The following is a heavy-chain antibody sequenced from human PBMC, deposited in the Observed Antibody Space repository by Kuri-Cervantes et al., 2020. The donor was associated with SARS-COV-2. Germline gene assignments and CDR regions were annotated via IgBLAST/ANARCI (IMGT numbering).Heavy chain of an antibody. D-gene: IGHD2-15*01. CDR3: AKGGCSGPPHFDY. V-gene: IGHV3-23*01. Sequence: GGSLRLSCAASGFTFSDYYMSWVRQAPGKGLEWVSTISGSGGSTYYADSVKGRFTISRDNSKNTLYLQMNSLRAEDTAVYYCAKGGCSGPPHFDYWGQGTLVTVSS. J-gene: IGHJ4*02. CDR1: GFTFSDYY. CDR2: ISGSGGST.